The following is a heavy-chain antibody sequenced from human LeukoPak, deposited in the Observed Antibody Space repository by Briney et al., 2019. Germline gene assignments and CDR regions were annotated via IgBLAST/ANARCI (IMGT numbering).Heavy chain of an antibody. CDR2: INWNGGNT. V-gene: IGHV3-20*04. J-gene: IGHJ6*02. D-gene: IGHD3-10*01. CDR3: AREGSGSPHYGMDV. CDR1: GFTFDVYG. Sequence: GGSLRLSCAASGFTFDVYGMSWVRQAPGKGLEWVSGINWNGGNTEYADSVKGRFAISRDNAKNSLYLQMNSLRAEDTALYYCAREGSGSPHYGMDVWGQGTTVTVSS.